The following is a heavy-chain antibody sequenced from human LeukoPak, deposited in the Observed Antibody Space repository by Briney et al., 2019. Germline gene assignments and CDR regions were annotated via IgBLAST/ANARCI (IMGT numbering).Heavy chain of an antibody. Sequence: GGSLRLSCAASGFTFSSYAMGWVRQAPGKGLEWVSGVSGGGAGTFYADSVRGRFTISRDDSKNTLLLQMNSLRVGDTAVFYCAKSAHYFDTSYFDCWGQGTLVTVSP. CDR2: VSGGGAGT. CDR3: AKSAHYFDTSYFDC. V-gene: IGHV3-23*01. CDR1: GFTFSSYA. D-gene: IGHD3-22*01. J-gene: IGHJ4*02.